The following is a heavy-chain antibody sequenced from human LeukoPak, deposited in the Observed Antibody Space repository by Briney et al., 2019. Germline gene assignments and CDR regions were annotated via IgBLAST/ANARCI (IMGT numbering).Heavy chain of an antibody. V-gene: IGHV3-53*01. J-gene: IGHJ4*02. Sequence: GGSLRLSCAASGFTVSRNYMSWVRQAPGKGLEWVSVIYSGGSTYYADSVKGRFTISRDNSKNTLYFQMNSLRPEDTAVYYCARAGRSSGWPNFDYWGQGTLVTVSS. CDR1: GFTVSRNY. CDR2: IYSGGST. CDR3: ARAGRSSGWPNFDY. D-gene: IGHD6-19*01.